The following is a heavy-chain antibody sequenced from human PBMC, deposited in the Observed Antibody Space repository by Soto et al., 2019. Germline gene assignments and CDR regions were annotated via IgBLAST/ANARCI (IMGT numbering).Heavy chain of an antibody. CDR3: ARTRCSGGSCYSSGFDY. Sequence: TLSLTCTVSGGTISSGAYYWSWIRQQPGKGLEWIGYIYYSGSTYYNPALESRVTISVDAYKNQFSLKLSSVTAADAAVYCCARTRCSGGSCYSSGFDYWGQGTLVTVSS. V-gene: IGHV4-31*03. CDR1: GGTISSGAYY. CDR2: IYYSGST. D-gene: IGHD2-15*01. J-gene: IGHJ4*02.